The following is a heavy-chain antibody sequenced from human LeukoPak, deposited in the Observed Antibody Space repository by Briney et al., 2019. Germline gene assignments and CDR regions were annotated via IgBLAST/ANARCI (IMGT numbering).Heavy chain of an antibody. CDR2: ISSSSSYI. CDR1: GFTLSSYS. Sequence: GGSLRLSCAASGFTLSSYSMNWVRQAPGKGLEWVSSISSSSSYIYYADSVKGRFTISRDNAKNSLYLEMNSLRAEDTAVYYCARGGGFGELYFDYWGQGTLVTVSS. D-gene: IGHD3-10*01. J-gene: IGHJ4*02. CDR3: ARGGGFGELYFDY. V-gene: IGHV3-21*01.